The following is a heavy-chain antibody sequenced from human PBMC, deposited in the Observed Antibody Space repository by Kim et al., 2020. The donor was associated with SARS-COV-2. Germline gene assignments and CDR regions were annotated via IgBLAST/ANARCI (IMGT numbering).Heavy chain of an antibody. CDR2: INHSGST. Sequence: SETLSLTCAVYGGSFSGYYWSWIRQPPGKGLEWIGEINHSGSTNYNPSLKSRVTISVDTSKNQFSLKLSSVTAADTAVYYCARVWLSNYYGSGSPYDYWGQGTLVTVSS. J-gene: IGHJ4*02. CDR3: ARVWLSNYYGSGSPYDY. CDR1: GGSFSGYY. D-gene: IGHD3-10*01. V-gene: IGHV4-34*01.